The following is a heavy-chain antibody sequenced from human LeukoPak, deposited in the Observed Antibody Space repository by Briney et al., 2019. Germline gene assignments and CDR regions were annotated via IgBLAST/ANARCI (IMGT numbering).Heavy chain of an antibody. D-gene: IGHD3-22*01. CDR1: GFTFSSYS. CDR2: ISSSSSYI. V-gene: IGHV3-21*01. CDR3: ARDGPLYYYDMPWFDP. J-gene: IGHJ5*02. Sequence: GGSLRLSCAASGFTFSSYSMNWVRQAPGKGLEWVSSISSSSSYIYYADSVKGRFTISRDNAKNSLYLQMNSLRAEDTAVYYCARDGPLYYYDMPWFDPWGQGTLVTVSS.